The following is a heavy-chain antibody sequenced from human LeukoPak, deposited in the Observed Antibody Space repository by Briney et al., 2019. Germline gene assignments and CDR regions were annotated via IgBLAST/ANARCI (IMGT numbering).Heavy chain of an antibody. V-gene: IGHV1-2*07. D-gene: IGHD2-8*02. CDR2: INPNSGGT. J-gene: IGHJ4*02. CDR3: ARDVGSLVVDF. CDR1: GYTFTDYY. Sequence: ASVNVSCKASGYTFTDYYIHWVRQAPGQGLEWMGWINPNSGGTNYAHKFQGRVTMTSDTSISTVYLDLSSLRSDDTAVYYCARDVGSLVVDFWGQGTLVPVSS.